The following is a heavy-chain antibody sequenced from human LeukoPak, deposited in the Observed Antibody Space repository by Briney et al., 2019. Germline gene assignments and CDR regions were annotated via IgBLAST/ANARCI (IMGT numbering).Heavy chain of an antibody. CDR3: AKEIYYDSSAFFDY. J-gene: IGHJ4*02. D-gene: IGHD3-22*01. CDR1: GFSFSSYG. V-gene: IGHV3-30*18. Sequence: GRSLRLSCAASGFSFSSYGIHWVRQAPGKGLEWVAVIGYDGTNKYYADSVKGRFTISRDNSKNTLYLQMNSLRTEDTAVYFCAKEIYYDSSAFFDYWGQGTLVTVSS. CDR2: IGYDGTNK.